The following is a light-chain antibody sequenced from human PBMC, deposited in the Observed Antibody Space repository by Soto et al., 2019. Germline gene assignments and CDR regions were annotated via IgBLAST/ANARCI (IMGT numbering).Light chain of an antibody. V-gene: IGLV1-40*01. CDR1: SSNIGAGYD. J-gene: IGLJ2*01. CDR3: QSYDSSLSGSI. CDR2: GNS. Sequence: QSVPTQPPSVSGAPGQRVTGSCTGSSSNIGAGYDVHWYQQLPGTAPKLLIYGNSNRPSGVPDRFSGSKSGTSASLAITGLQAEDEADYYCQSYDSSLSGSIFGGETKVTVL.